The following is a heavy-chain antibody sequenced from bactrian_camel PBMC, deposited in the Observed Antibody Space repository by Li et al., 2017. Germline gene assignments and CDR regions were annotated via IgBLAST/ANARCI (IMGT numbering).Heavy chain of an antibody. V-gene: IGHV3S6*01. CDR1: GYTKRRYC. J-gene: IGHJ7*01. CDR2: ISLSGTAT. Sequence: HVQLVESGGGSVQAGGSLRLSCVVSGYTKRRYCMGWFRQAPEKEREWVATISLSGTATYLESVEGRFTISKDNVKNTLYLQMNSLKPEDTAMYYCAAPSRPGPCGSKVWYRPGGSDMNYWGKGTQVTVS. D-gene: IGHD2*01.